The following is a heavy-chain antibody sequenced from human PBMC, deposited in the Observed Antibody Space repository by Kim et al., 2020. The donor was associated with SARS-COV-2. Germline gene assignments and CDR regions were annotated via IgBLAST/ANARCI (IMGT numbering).Heavy chain of an antibody. D-gene: IGHD6-19*01. CDR3: ARDIAVAGYYYFDY. Sequence: NPSLKSRVTISVDTSKNQFSLDLTSVTAADTAVYYCARDIAVAGYYYFDYWGQGTLVTVSS. J-gene: IGHJ4*02. V-gene: IGHV4-39*07.